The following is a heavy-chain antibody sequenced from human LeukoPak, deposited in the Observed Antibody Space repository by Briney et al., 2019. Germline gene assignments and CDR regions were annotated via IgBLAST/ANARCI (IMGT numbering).Heavy chain of an antibody. CDR2: IYTSGST. D-gene: IGHD4-17*01. V-gene: IGHV4-4*07. Sequence: ASGTLSLTCTVSGGSISSYYWSWIRQPAGKGLEWIGRIYTSGSTNYNPSLKSRVTMSVDTSKNQFSLKLSSVTAADTAVYYCARARSNDYGDTGFEYFQHWGQGTLVTVSS. CDR3: ARARSNDYGDTGFEYFQH. CDR1: GGSISSYY. J-gene: IGHJ1*01.